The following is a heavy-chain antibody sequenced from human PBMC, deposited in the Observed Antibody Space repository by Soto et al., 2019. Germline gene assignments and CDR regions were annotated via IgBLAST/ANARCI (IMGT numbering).Heavy chain of an antibody. CDR1: GGTFSAYP. CDR3: ARGATHASSWYFCFDP. D-gene: IGHD6-13*01. J-gene: IGHJ5*02. V-gene: IGHV1-69*01. Sequence: QVQLVQSGAEVRMPGSSVKVSCKASGGTFSAYPTNWVRQAPGQGLEWMGGIIPLFGTTNYAQKFKGKVTMTADEHPSTAYMELSSLRAEDVAVYDCARGATHASSWYFCFDPWGQGPLVTVSS. CDR2: IIPLFGTT.